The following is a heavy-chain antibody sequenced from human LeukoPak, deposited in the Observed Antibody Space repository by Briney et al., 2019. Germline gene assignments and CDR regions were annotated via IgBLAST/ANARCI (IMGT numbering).Heavy chain of an antibody. J-gene: IGHJ3*02. D-gene: IGHD5-12*01. V-gene: IGHV3-30*03. CDR3: ARQWLRFHAFDI. Sequence: PGGSLRLSCAASGFTFSSYGMLWVRQAPGKGLEWVAVISYDGSNKYYADSVKGRFTISRDNSKNTLYLQMNSLRAEDTAVYYCARQWLRFHAFDIWGQGTMVTVSS. CDR2: ISYDGSNK. CDR1: GFTFSSYG.